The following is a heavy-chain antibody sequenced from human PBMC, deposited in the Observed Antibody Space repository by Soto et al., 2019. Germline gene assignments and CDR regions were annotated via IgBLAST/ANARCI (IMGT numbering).Heavy chain of an antibody. CDR1: GCTFTSYG. V-gene: IGHV1-18*01. CDR3: ASSLWKQLDPDDVFEI. J-gene: IGHJ3*02. D-gene: IGHD6-13*01. Sequence: QVQLVQSGAEVKKPGASVKVSCKASGCTFTSYGISWVRQAPGQGLEWMGWISAYNGNTNYAQKLQGRVTMTTDTSTSTAYMELRSLRSDDTAVYYCASSLWKQLDPDDVFEIWGQGTMVTVSS. CDR2: ISAYNGNT.